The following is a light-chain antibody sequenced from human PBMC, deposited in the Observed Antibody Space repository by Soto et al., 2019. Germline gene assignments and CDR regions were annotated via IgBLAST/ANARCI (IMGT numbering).Light chain of an antibody. CDR1: QSVSSY. CDR3: QQRSNWPSIT. Sequence: IVLTQSPATLSLSPGERATISCMASQSVSSYLAWYQQKPGQAHRLLSYDAYTRATGIPARFSGSVSGTDFTLTITSLEPEDFAVYYCQQRSNWPSITFGQGTRLEI. CDR2: DAY. V-gene: IGKV3-11*01. J-gene: IGKJ5*01.